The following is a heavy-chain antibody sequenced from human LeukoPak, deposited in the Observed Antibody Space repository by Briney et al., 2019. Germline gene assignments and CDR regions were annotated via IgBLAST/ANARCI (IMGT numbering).Heavy chain of an antibody. J-gene: IGHJ4*02. D-gene: IGHD5-18*01. Sequence: PSETLSLTCAVYGGSFSGYYWSWIRQPPGKGLEWIGEINHSGSTNYNPSLKSRVTISVDTSKNQFSLKLSSVTAADTAVYYCARGSNTAPIYYFDYWGQGTLVTVSS. CDR2: INHSGST. V-gene: IGHV4-34*01. CDR1: GGSFSGYY. CDR3: ARGSNTAPIYYFDY.